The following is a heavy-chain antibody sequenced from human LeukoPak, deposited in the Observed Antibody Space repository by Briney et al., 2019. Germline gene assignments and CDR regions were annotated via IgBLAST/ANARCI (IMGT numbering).Heavy chain of an antibody. V-gene: IGHV3-30*02. CDR2: IRYDGSNK. CDR1: GFTFSSHG. CDR3: AKIVIVGASPDAFDI. Sequence: GGSLRLSCAASGFTFSSHGMHWVRQAPGKGLEWVAFIRYDGSNKYYADSVKGRFTISRDNSKNTLYLQMNSLRAEDTAVYYCAKIVIVGASPDAFDIWGQGTMVTVSS. J-gene: IGHJ3*02. D-gene: IGHD1-26*01.